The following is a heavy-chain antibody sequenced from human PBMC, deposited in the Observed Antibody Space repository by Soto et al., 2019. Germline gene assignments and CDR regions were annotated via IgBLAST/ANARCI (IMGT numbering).Heavy chain of an antibody. J-gene: IGHJ5*02. Sequence: PSETLSLTCSVFGSSVSSGDYYWTWIRQPPGKGLEWIGHVYSYGSTNYNPSLNSRVTISLDTAENQFSLNLSSVTAADTAVYYCASFGAAAGWEFGPWGPGTLVTIFS. V-gene: IGHV4-61*08. D-gene: IGHD6-13*01. CDR2: VYSYGST. CDR1: GSSVSSGDYY. CDR3: ASFGAAAGWEFGP.